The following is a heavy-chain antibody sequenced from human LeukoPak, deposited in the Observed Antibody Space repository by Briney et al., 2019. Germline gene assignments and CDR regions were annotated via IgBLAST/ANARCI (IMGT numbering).Heavy chain of an antibody. V-gene: IGHV3-23*01. J-gene: IGHJ6*02. Sequence: GGSLRLSCAASGFTVSSYYMNWVRQAPGKGLEWVSAISGSGGSTYYADSVKGRFTISRDNSKNTLYLQMNSLRAEDTAVYYCAKALGYSYGMGGYYYYYGMDVWGQGTTVTVSS. D-gene: IGHD5-18*01. CDR2: ISGSGGST. CDR1: GFTVSSYY. CDR3: AKALGYSYGMGGYYYYYGMDV.